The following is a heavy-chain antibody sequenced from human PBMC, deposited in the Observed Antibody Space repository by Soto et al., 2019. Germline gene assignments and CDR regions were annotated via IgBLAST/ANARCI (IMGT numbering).Heavy chain of an antibody. J-gene: IGHJ1*01. CDR3: AKDSPVGVPLLRDLHD. CDR2: ISRSGGST. CDR1: GFTFSNYG. D-gene: IGHD2-15*01. V-gene: IGHV3-23*01. Sequence: GGSLRLSCAASGFTFSNYGMSWVRQAPGKGLEWVSVISRSGGSTYYADSVKGRFTLSRDNSKNTVYLQMNSLRAEDTAVYYCAKDSPVGVPLLRDLHDWGQGTLVTVSS.